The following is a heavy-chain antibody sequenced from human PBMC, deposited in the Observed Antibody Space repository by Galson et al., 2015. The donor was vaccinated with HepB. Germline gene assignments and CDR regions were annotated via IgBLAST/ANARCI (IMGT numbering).Heavy chain of an antibody. CDR3: VTPGDCSGGSCHEGF. CDR1: GGTFKTYN. V-gene: IGHV1-69*10. D-gene: IGHD2-15*01. CDR2: IVPVFSIG. Sequence: SVKVSCKAAGGTFKTYNLGWVRQAPGQGLEWMGGIVPVFSIGTYAQKFQGRLTITADKSATTVYMELSSLTSEDTAIYYCVTPGDCSGGSCHEGFRGQGTLVTVSS. J-gene: IGHJ4*02.